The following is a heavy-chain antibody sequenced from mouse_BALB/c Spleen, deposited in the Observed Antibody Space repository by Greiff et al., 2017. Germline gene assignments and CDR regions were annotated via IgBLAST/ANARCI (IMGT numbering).Heavy chain of an antibody. V-gene: IGHV2-2*02. CDR1: GFSLTSYG. D-gene: IGHD2-1*01. CDR3: ARGIYYDYFDY. CDR2: IWSGGST. J-gene: IGHJ2*01. Sequence: VQLVESGPGLVQPSQSLSITCTVSGFSLTSYGVHWVRQSPGKGLEWLGVIWSGGSTDYNAAFISRLSISKDNSKSQVFFKMNSLQANDTAIYYCARGIYYDYFDYWGQGTTLTVSS.